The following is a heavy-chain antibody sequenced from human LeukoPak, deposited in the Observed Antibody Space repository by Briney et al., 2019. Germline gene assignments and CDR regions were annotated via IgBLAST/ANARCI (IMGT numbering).Heavy chain of an antibody. D-gene: IGHD3-10*01. CDR2: ISGSGGST. CDR3: AKDSMVYYGSGWRWLTDAFDI. Sequence: GGSLRLSCAASGFTFSSYAMSWVRQAPGKGLEWVSAISGSGGSTYYADSVKGRFTISRDNSKNTLYLQMNSLRAEDTAVYYCAKDSMVYYGSGWRWLTDAFDIWGQGTMVTVSS. V-gene: IGHV3-23*01. J-gene: IGHJ3*02. CDR1: GFTFSSYA.